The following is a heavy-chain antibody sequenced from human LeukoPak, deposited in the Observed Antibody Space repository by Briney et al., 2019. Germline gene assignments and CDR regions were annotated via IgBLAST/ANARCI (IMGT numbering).Heavy chain of an antibody. CDR2: INHSGST. J-gene: IGHJ6*04. D-gene: IGHD6-13*01. V-gene: IGHV4-34*01. CDR1: GGSFSGYY. CDR3: ARDSPMDV. Sequence: SETLSLTCAVYGGSFSGYYWSWIRQPPGKGLEWIGEINHSGSTNYNPSLKSRVTISVDTSKNQFSLKLSSVTAADTAVYYCARDSPMDVWGKGTTVTVSS.